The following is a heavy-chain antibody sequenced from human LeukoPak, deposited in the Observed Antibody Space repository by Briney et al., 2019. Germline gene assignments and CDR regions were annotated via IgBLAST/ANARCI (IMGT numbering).Heavy chain of an antibody. CDR2: ISGSGGST. J-gene: IGHJ4*02. V-gene: IGHV3-23*01. CDR3: AKDLPRGEMATITGDY. Sequence: PGGSLRLSCAASGFTFSSYAMSWVRQAPGKGLEWVSAISGSGGSTYYADSVKGRFTISRDNSKNTLYLQMNSLRAEDTAVYYCAKDLPRGEMATITGDYWGQGTLVTVSS. D-gene: IGHD5-24*01. CDR1: GFTFSSYA.